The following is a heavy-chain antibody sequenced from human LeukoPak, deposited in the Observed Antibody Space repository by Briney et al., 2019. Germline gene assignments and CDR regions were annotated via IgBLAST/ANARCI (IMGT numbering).Heavy chain of an antibody. CDR2: IRYDGSNK. Sequence: GGSLRLSCAASGFTFSSYGMHWVRQAPGKGLEWVAFIRYDGSNKKYSDSVKGRFTVSRDTSKYTLYLQMNSLRAEDTAVYYCARASVPAAIEIVYYYYYYMDVWGKGTTVTVSS. D-gene: IGHD2-2*01. J-gene: IGHJ6*03. V-gene: IGHV3-30*02. CDR3: ARASVPAAIEIVYYYYYYMDV. CDR1: GFTFSSYG.